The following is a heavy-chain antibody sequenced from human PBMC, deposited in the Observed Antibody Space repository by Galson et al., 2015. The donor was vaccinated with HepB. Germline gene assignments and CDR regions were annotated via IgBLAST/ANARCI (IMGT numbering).Heavy chain of an antibody. CDR3: ARGSGVIVSNIRHHRHYYMDV. CDR2: INHSGIT. CDR1: GGSFSGYY. J-gene: IGHJ6*03. V-gene: IGHV4-34*01. Sequence: ETLSLTCAVYGGSFSGYYWSWIRQSPGKGLEGIGEINHSGITHYSPSLKSRVTMSVDTSKNTFSLKLRSVTAAETAVYFCARGSGVIVSNIRHHRHYYMDVWGKGTTVTVSS. D-gene: IGHD1-14*01.